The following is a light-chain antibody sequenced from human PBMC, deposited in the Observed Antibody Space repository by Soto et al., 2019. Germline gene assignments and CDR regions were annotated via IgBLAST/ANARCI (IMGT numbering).Light chain of an antibody. V-gene: IGLV2-14*01. CDR1: SSDVAVYNY. Sequence: QSALTQPASVSGSPGQSITISCTGTSSDVAVYNYVSWYQQHPGKARKLMIYDVSNRPSGVSNRFSGSKSGNTASLTISGLQAEDEADYYCSSYTTSSVVFGGGTQLTVL. CDR2: DVS. J-gene: IGLJ2*01. CDR3: SSYTTSSVV.